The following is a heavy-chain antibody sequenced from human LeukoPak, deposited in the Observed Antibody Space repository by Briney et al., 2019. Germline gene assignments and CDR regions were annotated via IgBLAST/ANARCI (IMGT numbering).Heavy chain of an antibody. D-gene: IGHD2-15*01. Sequence: GESLKISCKGSGYSFTSYWIGWVRQMPGKGMEWMGIIYPGDSDTRYSPSFQGQVTISANKSISTAYLQWSSLKASDTAMYYCARGAVAATLYYYYYMDVWGKGTTVTVSS. CDR3: ARGAVAATLYYYYYMDV. V-gene: IGHV5-51*01. CDR2: IYPGDSDT. J-gene: IGHJ6*03. CDR1: GYSFTSYW.